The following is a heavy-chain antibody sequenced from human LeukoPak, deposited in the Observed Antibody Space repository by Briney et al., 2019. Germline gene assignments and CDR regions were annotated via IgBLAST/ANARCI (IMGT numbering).Heavy chain of an antibody. CDR1: GGSISSGSYY. CDR3: ARATFSPLRPDYVIDY. J-gene: IGHJ4*01. V-gene: IGHV4-61*02. CDR2: IYTSGST. D-gene: IGHD4-17*01. Sequence: SQTLSLTCTVSGGSISSGSYYWSWIRQPAGKGLEWIGRIYTSGSTNYNPSLKSRVTISVDTSKNQFSLKLSSVTAADTAVYYCARATFSPLRPDYVIDYWXXXTLXXXSS.